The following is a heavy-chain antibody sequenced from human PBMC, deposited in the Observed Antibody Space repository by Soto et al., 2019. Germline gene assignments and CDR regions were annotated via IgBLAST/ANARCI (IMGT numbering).Heavy chain of an antibody. Sequence: QVQLVESGGGVVQPGRSLRLSCAASGFTFSSYGMHWVRQAPGKGLEWVAVISYDGSNKYYADSVKGRFTISRDNSKNTLYLQMNSLRAEDTAVYYCAIDRLRYFVPSRNYFDYWGQGTLVTVSS. V-gene: IGHV3-30*03. CDR1: GFTFSSYG. D-gene: IGHD3-9*01. CDR2: ISYDGSNK. J-gene: IGHJ4*02. CDR3: AIDRLRYFVPSRNYFDY.